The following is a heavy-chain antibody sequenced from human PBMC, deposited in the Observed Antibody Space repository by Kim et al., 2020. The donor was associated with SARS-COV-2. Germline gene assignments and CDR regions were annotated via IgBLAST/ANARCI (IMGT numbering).Heavy chain of an antibody. CDR1: GYTFTSYA. CDR2: INTNTGNP. CDR3: ARDNNDILTGYPGPHSYFGMDV. J-gene: IGHJ6*02. D-gene: IGHD3-9*01. Sequence: ASVTVSCKASGYTFTSYAMNWVRQAPGQGLEWMGWINTNTGNPTYAQGFTGRFVFSLDTSVSTAYLQISSLKAEDTAVYYCARDNNDILTGYPGPHSYFGMDVWGQGTTVTVSS. V-gene: IGHV7-4-1*02.